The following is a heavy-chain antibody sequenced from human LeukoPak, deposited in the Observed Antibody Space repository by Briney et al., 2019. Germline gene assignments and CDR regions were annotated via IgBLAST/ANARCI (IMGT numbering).Heavy chain of an antibody. V-gene: IGHV4-39*01. CDR2: IYYSGSA. D-gene: IGHD5-18*01. Sequence: SETLSLTCTVSGGSISSSSYYWGWIRQPPGKGLEWIGSIYYSGSAYYNPSLKSRVTISVDTSKNQFSLKLSSVTAADTAVYYCARGRASYGSDYWGQGTLVTVSS. J-gene: IGHJ4*02. CDR3: ARGRASYGSDY. CDR1: GGSISSSSYY.